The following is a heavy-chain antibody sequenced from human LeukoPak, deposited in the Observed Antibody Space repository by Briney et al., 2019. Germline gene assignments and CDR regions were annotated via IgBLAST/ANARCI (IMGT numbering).Heavy chain of an antibody. CDR3: AKGTMVRGVMGYYFDY. D-gene: IGHD3-10*01. Sequence: GGSLRLSCAASGFTFSSYGMSWVRQAPGKGLEWVSAISGSGGSTYYADSVKGRFTISRDNSKNTLYLQMDSLRAEDTAVYYCAKGTMVRGVMGYYFDYWGQGTLVTVSS. J-gene: IGHJ4*02. CDR1: GFTFSSYG. V-gene: IGHV3-23*01. CDR2: ISGSGGST.